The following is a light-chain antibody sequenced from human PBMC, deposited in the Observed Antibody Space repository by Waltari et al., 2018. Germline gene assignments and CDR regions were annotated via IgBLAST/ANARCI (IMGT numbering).Light chain of an antibody. CDR3: SSYAGTDNFVV. CDR1: SSDVGPYDY. Sequence: QSALTQPPSASGSPGPSVTISCTGTSSDVGPYDYVPWYQHHPDKAPKLIIFAVNKWPSGVPDRFSGSKSGNTASLTVSGLQAEDEADYYCSSYAGTDNFVVFGGGTKLTVL. J-gene: IGLJ2*01. V-gene: IGLV2-8*01. CDR2: AVN.